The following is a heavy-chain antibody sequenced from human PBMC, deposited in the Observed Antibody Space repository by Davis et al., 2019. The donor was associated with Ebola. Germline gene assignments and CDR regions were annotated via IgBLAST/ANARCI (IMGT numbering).Heavy chain of an antibody. CDR2: MTPSSGNT. Sequence: ASVKVSCKASGYSFNSYDINWVRQAPGQGPEWMGWMTPSSGNTGYAQKFQGRVTMTRDTSISTAFMELSSLGSEDTAVYYCARVRSTSGWRYYFDYWGQGTLVTVSS. V-gene: IGHV1-8*01. CDR3: ARVRSTSGWRYYFDY. CDR1: GYSFNSYD. D-gene: IGHD6-19*01. J-gene: IGHJ4*02.